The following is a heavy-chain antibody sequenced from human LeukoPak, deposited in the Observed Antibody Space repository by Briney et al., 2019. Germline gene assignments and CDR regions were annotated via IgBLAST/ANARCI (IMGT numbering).Heavy chain of an antibody. Sequence: GGSLRLSCAASGFTFSSYSMNWVRQAPGKGLEWVSSISSSSSYIYYADSVKGRFTISRDNAKNSLYLQMNSLRAEDTAVYYCARGGRVGATTAFDIWGQGTMVTVSS. D-gene: IGHD1-26*01. J-gene: IGHJ3*02. CDR1: GFTFSSYS. CDR2: ISSSSSYI. V-gene: IGHV3-21*01. CDR3: ARGGRVGATTAFDI.